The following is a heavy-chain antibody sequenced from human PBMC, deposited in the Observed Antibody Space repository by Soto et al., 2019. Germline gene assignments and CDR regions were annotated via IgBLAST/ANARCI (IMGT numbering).Heavy chain of an antibody. CDR2: INHSGST. V-gene: IGHV4-34*01. CDR1: GGSFSGYY. J-gene: IGHJ4*02. CDR3: ARGAKDRRDGYNHYFDY. Sequence: PSETLSLTCAVYGGSFSGYYWSWIRQPPGKGLEWIGEINHSGSTNYNPSLKSRVTISVDTSKNQFSLKLSSVTAADTAVYYCARGAKDRRDGYNHYFDYWGQAILVTVSS. D-gene: IGHD5-12*01.